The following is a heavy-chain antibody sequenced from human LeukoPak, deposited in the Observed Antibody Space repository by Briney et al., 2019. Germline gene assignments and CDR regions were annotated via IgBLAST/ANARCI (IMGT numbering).Heavy chain of an antibody. CDR3: ARALRFLGMDV. CDR2: INPSGGST. D-gene: IGHD3-3*01. Sequence: ASVKVSCKASGHTFTSYYMHWVRQAPGQGLEWMGIINPSGGSTSYAQKFQGRVTMTRDTSTSTVYMELSSLRSEDTAVYYCARALRFLGMDVWGQGTTVAVSS. V-gene: IGHV1-46*01. J-gene: IGHJ6*02. CDR1: GHTFTSYY.